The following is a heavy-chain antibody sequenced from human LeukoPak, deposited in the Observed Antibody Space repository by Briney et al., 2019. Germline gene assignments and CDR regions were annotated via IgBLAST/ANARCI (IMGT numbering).Heavy chain of an antibody. CDR2: IYYSGST. V-gene: IGHV4-4*02. CDR1: GGSMSSFTW. Sequence: SGTLSLTCAVSGGSMSSFTWWSWVRQPPGKGLEWIGSIYYSGSTYYNPSLKSRVTISVDTSKNQFSLKLTSVTAADTAVYYCARETSQKGAHYMDVWGKGPRSPSP. CDR3: ARETSQKGAHYMDV. J-gene: IGHJ6*03. D-gene: IGHD3-16*01.